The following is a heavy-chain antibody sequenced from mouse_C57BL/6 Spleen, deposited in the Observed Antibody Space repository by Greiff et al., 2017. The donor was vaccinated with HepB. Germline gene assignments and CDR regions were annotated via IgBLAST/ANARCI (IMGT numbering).Heavy chain of an antibody. CDR1: GYSITSGYY. J-gene: IGHJ4*01. CDR3: ARGGGSSAMDY. V-gene: IGHV3-6*01. CDR2: ISYDGSN. Sequence: EVHLVESGPGLVKPSQSLSLTCSVTGYSITSGYYWNWIRQFPGNKLEWMGYISYDGSNNYNPSLKNRISITRDTSKNQFFLKLNSVTTEDTATYYCARGGGSSAMDYWGQGTSVTVSS.